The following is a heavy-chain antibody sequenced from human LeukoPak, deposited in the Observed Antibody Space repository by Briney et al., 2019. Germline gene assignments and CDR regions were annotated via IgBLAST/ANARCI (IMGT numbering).Heavy chain of an antibody. CDR1: GYTFTSYA. J-gene: IGHJ4*02. CDR2: INTNTGNP. D-gene: IGHD6-19*01. CDR3: ARGGTGSGWSFDY. Sequence: ASVKVSCKASGYTFTSYAMNWVRQAPGQGFEWMGWINTNTGNPMYAQGFTGRFVFSLDTSVSTAYLQISSLKTEDTAVYYCARGGTGSGWSFDYWGQGTLVTVSS. V-gene: IGHV7-4-1*02.